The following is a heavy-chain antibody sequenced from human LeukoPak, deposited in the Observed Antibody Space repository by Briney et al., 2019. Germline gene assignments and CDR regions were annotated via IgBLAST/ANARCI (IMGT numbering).Heavy chain of an antibody. CDR2: IYYSGST. Sequence: PSETLSLTCTGSGGSISSYYWSWIRQPPGKGLEWIGYIYYSGSTSYNPSLKSRVPISEAPSKTQCSLKVRYVSAQARVVYYGARYIESYPHDAFDIWGERTMVTVSS. V-gene: IGHV4-59*01. CDR1: GGSISSYY. D-gene: IGHD1-26*01. CDR3: ARYIESYPHDAFDI. J-gene: IGHJ3*02.